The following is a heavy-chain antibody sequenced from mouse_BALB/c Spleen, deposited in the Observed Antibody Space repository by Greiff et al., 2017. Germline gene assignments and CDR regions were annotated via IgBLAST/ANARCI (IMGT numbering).Heavy chain of an antibody. D-gene: IGHD4-1*01. CDR1: GYTFSSYW. J-gene: IGHJ3*01. CDR3: AKTELGRAY. V-gene: IGHV1-9*01. CDR2: ILPGSGST. Sequence: VQLQQSGAELMKPGASVKISCKATGYTFSSYWIEWVKQRPGHGLEWIGEILPGSGSTNYNEKFKGKATFTADTSSNTAYMQLSSLTSEDSAVYYCAKTELGRAYWGQGTLVTVSA.